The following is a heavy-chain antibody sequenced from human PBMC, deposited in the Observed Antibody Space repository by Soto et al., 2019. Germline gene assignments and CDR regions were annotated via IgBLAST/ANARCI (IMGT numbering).Heavy chain of an antibody. CDR2: ISGSGGST. D-gene: IGHD3-22*01. V-gene: IGHV3-23*01. Sequence: GGSLRLSCAASGFTFSSYAMSWVRQAPGKGLEWVSAISGSGGSTYYADSVKGRFTISRDNSKNTLYLQMNSLRAEDTAVYYCAKAPLNYYDSSGYYFSPWYFDYWGQGTLVTVSS. J-gene: IGHJ4*02. CDR3: AKAPLNYYDSSGYYFSPWYFDY. CDR1: GFTFSSYA.